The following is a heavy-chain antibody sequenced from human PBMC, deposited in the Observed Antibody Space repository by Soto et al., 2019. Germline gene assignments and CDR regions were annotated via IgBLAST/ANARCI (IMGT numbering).Heavy chain of an antibody. Sequence: PGGSLRLSCAASGFTFSSYAMSWVRQAPGKGLEWVSGISGSGSSTYYADSVKGRFTISRDNAKNTLYLQMNSLRAEDTAVYYCARGVYYFDYWGQGTLVTVSS. CDR1: GFTFSSYA. V-gene: IGHV3-23*01. CDR2: ISGSGSST. J-gene: IGHJ4*02. CDR3: ARGVYYFDY.